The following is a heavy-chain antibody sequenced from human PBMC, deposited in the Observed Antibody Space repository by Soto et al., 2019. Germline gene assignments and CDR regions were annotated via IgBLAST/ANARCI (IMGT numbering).Heavy chain of an antibody. CDR1: GGTFSSYA. J-gene: IGHJ4*02. Sequence: ASVKVSCKASGGTFSSYAISWVRQAPGQGLEWMGGIIPIFGTANYAQKFQGRVTITADESTSTAYMELSSLRSEDTAVYYCASWEAYSGRNTRGTHYFDYWGQGTLVTVSS. V-gene: IGHV1-69*13. CDR2: IIPIFGTA. CDR3: ASWEAYSGRNTRGTHYFDY. D-gene: IGHD1-26*01.